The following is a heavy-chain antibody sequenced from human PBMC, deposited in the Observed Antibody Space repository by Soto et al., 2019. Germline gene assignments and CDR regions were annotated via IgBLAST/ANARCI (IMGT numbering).Heavy chain of an antibody. Sequence: LRLSCAASGFTFSSYAMSWVRQAPGKGLEWVSAISGSGGSTYYADSVKGRFTISRDNSKNTLYLQMNSMRAEETAVYYCAKDPSIAVAGLFDFWGQGTLVTVSS. CDR2: ISGSGGST. CDR3: AKDPSIAVAGLFDF. CDR1: GFTFSSYA. V-gene: IGHV3-23*01. D-gene: IGHD6-19*01. J-gene: IGHJ4*02.